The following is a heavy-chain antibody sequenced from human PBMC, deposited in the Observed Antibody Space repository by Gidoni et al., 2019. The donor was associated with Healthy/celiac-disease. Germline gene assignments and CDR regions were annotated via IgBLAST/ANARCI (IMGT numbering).Heavy chain of an antibody. CDR3: ASSSSVDAARSYTYYGMDV. Sequence: QVQLVQSGAEVKKPGSSVKVSCKASGGTFSSYAISWVRQAPGQGLEWMGGIIPIFGTANYAQKFQGRVTITADESTSTAYMELSSLRSEDTAVYYCASSSSVDAARSYTYYGMDVWGQGTTVTVSS. J-gene: IGHJ6*02. D-gene: IGHD6-6*01. V-gene: IGHV1-69*01. CDR1: GGTFSSYA. CDR2: IIPIFGTA.